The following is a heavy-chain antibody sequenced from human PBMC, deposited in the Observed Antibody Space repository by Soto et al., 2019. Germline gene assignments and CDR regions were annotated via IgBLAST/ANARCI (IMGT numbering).Heavy chain of an antibody. V-gene: IGHV3-23*01. CDR1: GFTLGNHT. CDR3: ARDRPVYSTSRDNWFDP. CDR2: ISGSVGNT. D-gene: IGHD6-6*01. Sequence: QPXRWLRLSGVAAGFTLGNHTMNWVRQAPGKGLEWVSIISGSVGNTNYADSVKGRFTISRDNSNNMLYLQMNSLRAEDTAVYYCARDRPVYSTSRDNWFDPWGQGTPVPVSS. J-gene: IGHJ5*02.